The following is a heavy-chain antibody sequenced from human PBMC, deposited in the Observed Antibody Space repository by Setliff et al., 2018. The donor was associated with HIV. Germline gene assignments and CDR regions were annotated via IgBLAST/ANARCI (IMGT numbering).Heavy chain of an antibody. Sequence: GESLKISCVASGFSFRSYAMTWVRQAPGKGLEWVSVITGSGGTIYQTDSVRGRFTVSRDNSKNTLHLQMDNLRVEDTAVYYCAKDPNGDYVGAFDSWGPGTMVTVSS. CDR3: AKDPNGDYVGAFDS. CDR2: ITGSGGTI. CDR1: GFSFRSYA. V-gene: IGHV3-23*01. D-gene: IGHD4-17*01. J-gene: IGHJ3*01.